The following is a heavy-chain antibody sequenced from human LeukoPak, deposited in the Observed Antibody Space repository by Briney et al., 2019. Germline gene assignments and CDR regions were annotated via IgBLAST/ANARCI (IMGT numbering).Heavy chain of an antibody. V-gene: IGHV3-7*01. J-gene: IGHJ5*02. Sequence: PGGSLSLSCEASGFTLSNRWMTWVRQAPGMGLEWVATLKQGGSDKFYVDSVRGRFTISGDNAKNSLFLEMNSLRVEDTAVYYCARDPFDLWGQGTLVTVSS. CDR1: GFTLSNRW. CDR3: ARDPFDL. CDR2: LKQGGSDK.